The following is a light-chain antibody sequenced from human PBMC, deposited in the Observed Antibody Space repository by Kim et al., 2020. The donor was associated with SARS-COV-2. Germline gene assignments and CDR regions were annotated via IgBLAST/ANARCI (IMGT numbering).Light chain of an antibody. CDR1: TSNIGNNF. CDR3: ATWDSSLSVVL. Sequence: QSVLTQPPSVSAAPGQKVTISCSGSTSNIGNNFVSWYQHLPGAAPQLLIYDNNQRPSGIPDRFSGSKSGTSAILAITGLQTGDEADYCCATWDSSLSVVLFGGGTQLTVL. V-gene: IGLV1-51*01. J-gene: IGLJ2*01. CDR2: DNN.